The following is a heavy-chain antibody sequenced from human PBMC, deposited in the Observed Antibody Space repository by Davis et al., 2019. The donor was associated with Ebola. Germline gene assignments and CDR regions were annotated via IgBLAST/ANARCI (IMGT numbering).Heavy chain of an antibody. J-gene: IGHJ4*02. CDR1: GGTFSSYA. V-gene: IGHV1-8*03. CDR2: MNPNSGNT. CDR3: ARLGFNRGGDY. Sequence: ASVKVSCKASGGTFSSYAISWVRQAPGQGLEWMGWMNPNSGNTGYAQKFQGRVTITRNTSISTAYMELSSLRSEDTAVYYCARLGFNRGGDYWGQGTLVTVSS. D-gene: IGHD2/OR15-2a*01.